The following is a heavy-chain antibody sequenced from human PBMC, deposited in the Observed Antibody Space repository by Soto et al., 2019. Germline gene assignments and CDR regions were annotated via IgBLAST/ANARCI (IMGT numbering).Heavy chain of an antibody. V-gene: IGHV3-66*01. D-gene: IGHD3-10*01. CDR3: AKGRGGSGSLTPRVDF. CDR2: IQSGGRT. CDR1: GFTVSSNY. Sequence: EVQLVESGGGLVQPGGSLRLSCAASGFTVSSNYMTWVRQAPGKGLEWVSLIQSGGRTYYAGSVKGRFTISRDNSKNTLYLQMSSLRAEDTALYYCAKGRGGSGSLTPRVDFWGQGTLVTVSS. J-gene: IGHJ4*02.